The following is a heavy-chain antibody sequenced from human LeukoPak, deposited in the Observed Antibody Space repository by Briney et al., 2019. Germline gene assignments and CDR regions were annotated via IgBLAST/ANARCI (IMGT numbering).Heavy chain of an antibody. D-gene: IGHD3-22*01. CDR3: ARRFMHDSSGYFPAGFDP. V-gene: IGHV5-51*01. J-gene: IGHJ5*02. Sequence: GESLKISCKGSGYSFTSYWIGWVRQMPGKGLGWMGIIYPGDSDTRYSPSFQGQVTISDDKSISTAYLQWSSLKTSDTAMYYCARRFMHDSSGYFPAGFDPWGQGTLVSVSS. CDR1: GYSFTSYW. CDR2: IYPGDSDT.